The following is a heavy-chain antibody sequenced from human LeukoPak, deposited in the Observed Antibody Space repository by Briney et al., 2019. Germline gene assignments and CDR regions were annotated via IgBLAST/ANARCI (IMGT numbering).Heavy chain of an antibody. CDR2: VYYTGST. CDR1: GGSMSRSSDY. V-gene: IGHV4-39*01. J-gene: IGHJ4*02. Sequence: SSETLSLTCSVSGGSMSRSSDYWAWIRQPPGKGLEWIGSVYYTGSTYYTPSLKSRVTISGDTSKNQFSLRLSSVTAADTAVYSCARHKDAAMVTTFDFWGQGTLVTVSS. CDR3: ARHKDAAMVTTFDF. D-gene: IGHD5-18*01.